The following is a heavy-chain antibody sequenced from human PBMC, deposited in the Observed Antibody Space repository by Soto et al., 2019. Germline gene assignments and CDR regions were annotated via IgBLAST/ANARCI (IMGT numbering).Heavy chain of an antibody. J-gene: IGHJ5*02. Sequence: QVQLVQSGAEVKKPGSSVKVSCKASGGTFSSYAISWVRQAPGQGLEWMGGIIPIFGTANYAQKFQGRVTITADESTSTAYMELSSLRSEDTAVYYCARVGAQRLVRSEEGGWFDPWGQGTLVTVSS. CDR1: GGTFSSYA. CDR2: IIPIFGTA. V-gene: IGHV1-69*01. CDR3: ARVGAQRLVRSEEGGWFDP. D-gene: IGHD6-13*01.